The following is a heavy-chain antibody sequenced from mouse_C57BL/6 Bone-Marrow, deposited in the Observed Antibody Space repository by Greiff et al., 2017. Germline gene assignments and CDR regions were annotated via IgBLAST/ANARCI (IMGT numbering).Heavy chain of an antibody. CDR3: ARRLYAMDY. Sequence: VQLKESGPELVKPGASVKISCKASGYTFTDYNMDWVKQSHGKSLEWIGDINPNNGGTIYNQKFKGKATLTVDKSSSTAYIELRSLTSEDTADYYSARRLYAMDYWGQGTSVTVSS. CDR2: INPNNGGT. J-gene: IGHJ4*01. CDR1: GYTFTDYN. V-gene: IGHV1-18*01.